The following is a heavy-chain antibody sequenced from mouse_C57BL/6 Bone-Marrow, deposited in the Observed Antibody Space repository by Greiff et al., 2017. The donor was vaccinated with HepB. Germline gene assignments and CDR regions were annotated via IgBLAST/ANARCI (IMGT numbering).Heavy chain of an antibody. CDR2: IRSGSSTI. CDR3: LLGFAY. CDR1: GFTFSDYG. D-gene: IGHD3-1*01. V-gene: IGHV5-17*01. J-gene: IGHJ3*01. Sequence: EVKLVASGGGLVKPGASLKLSCAASGFTFSDYGMHWVRQAPEKGLEWVAYIRSGSSTIYYADTVKGRFTLSRDNAKTTLFLQMTSLRSEDTAMYYSLLGFAYWGQGTLVTVSA.